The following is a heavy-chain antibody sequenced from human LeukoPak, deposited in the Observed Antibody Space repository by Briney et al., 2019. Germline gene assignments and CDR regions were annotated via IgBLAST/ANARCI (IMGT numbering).Heavy chain of an antibody. CDR1: GFTFSSYA. J-gene: IGHJ3*02. CDR3: ARPGPHDAFDI. V-gene: IGHV3-30*04. CDR2: ISYDGSNK. Sequence: GGSLRPSCAASGFTFSSYAMHWVRQAPGKGLEWVAVISYDGSNKYYADSVKGRFTISRDNSKNTLYLQMNSLRAEDTAVYYCARPGPHDAFDIWGQGTMVTVSS. D-gene: IGHD3-10*01.